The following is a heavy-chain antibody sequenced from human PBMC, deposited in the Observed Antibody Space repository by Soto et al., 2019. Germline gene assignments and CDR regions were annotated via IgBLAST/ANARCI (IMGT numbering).Heavy chain of an antibody. Sequence: SETLSLTCTASGGSISGYYWSWIRQAAGKGLEWIGRIYSSRGTNYSPSLKSRVTMSIDTSKRQFYLRLSSVTAADTAVYYCARGAAAGVDYGMDHWGQGTTVTVSS. D-gene: IGHD6-13*01. J-gene: IGHJ6*01. V-gene: IGHV4-4*07. CDR1: GGSISGYY. CDR3: ARGAAAGVDYGMDH. CDR2: IYSSRGT.